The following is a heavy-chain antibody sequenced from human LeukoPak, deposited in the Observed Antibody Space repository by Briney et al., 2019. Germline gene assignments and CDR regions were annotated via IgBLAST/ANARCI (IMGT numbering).Heavy chain of an antibody. D-gene: IGHD6-13*01. CDR1: GYTFTSYD. CDR3: ARGRKRYVGIAAADFDY. Sequence: ASVKVSCKASGYTFTSYDINWVRQATGQGLEWMGWMNPNSGNTGYAQKFQGRVTMTRNTSVDTAYMELSSLRSEDTAVYYYARGRKRYVGIAAADFDYWGQGTLVTVSS. CDR2: MNPNSGNT. V-gene: IGHV1-8*01. J-gene: IGHJ4*02.